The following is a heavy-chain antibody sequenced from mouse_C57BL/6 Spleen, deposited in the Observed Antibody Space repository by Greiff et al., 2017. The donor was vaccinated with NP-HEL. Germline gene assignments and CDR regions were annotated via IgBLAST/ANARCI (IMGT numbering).Heavy chain of an antibody. V-gene: IGHV1-61*01. CDR1: GYTFTSYW. J-gene: IGHJ2*01. CDR2: IYPSDSET. D-gene: IGHD1-1*01. CDR3: ARSGITTSDY. Sequence: VQLQQPGAELVRPGSSVKLSCKASGYTFTSYWMDWVKQRPGQGLEWIGNIYPSDSETHYNQKFKDKATLTVDKSSSTAYMQLSSLTSEDSAVYYCARSGITTSDYWGQGTALTVSS.